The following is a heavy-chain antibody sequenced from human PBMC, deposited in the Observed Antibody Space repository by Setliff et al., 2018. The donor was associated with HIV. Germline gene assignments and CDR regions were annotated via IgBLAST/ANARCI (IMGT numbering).Heavy chain of an antibody. V-gene: IGHV3-11*01. CDR3: ARGNSLDY. CDR2: ISGSGTTT. CDR1: EFSFSDHY. J-gene: IGHJ4*02. Sequence: LRLSCAASEFSFSDHYMSWIRQAPGKGLEWVAHISGSGTTTYCTDSVKGRFTISRDNAKNSLYLQMNRLRADDTAVYYCARGNSLDYWGQGTLVTVSS.